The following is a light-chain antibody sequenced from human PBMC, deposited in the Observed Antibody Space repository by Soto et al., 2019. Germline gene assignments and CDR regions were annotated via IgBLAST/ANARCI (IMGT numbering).Light chain of an antibody. V-gene: IGKV1-39*01. CDR3: QQSYNTPRVA. Sequence: DIQMTQSPSSLSASVGDRVTITCRASQSINNYLNWYQQKPGKAPKLLIYTASSWQSGVPSRFIGGGSGTEFTLTITSLQPEDFATYYCQQSYNTPRVAFGPGTKVDIK. CDR1: QSINNY. J-gene: IGKJ3*01. CDR2: TAS.